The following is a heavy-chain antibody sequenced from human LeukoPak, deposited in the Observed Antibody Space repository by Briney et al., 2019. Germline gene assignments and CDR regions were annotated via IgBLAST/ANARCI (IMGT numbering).Heavy chain of an antibody. D-gene: IGHD3-9*01. Sequence: ASVKVSCKASGYTFTDYYMHWFRLAPGQGLEWMGEINDNSGGTKYAQKFRGRVTLTRDTSITTAYLELSSLISDDTAIYYCARDSAATGLSFDYWGQGTLVTVSS. CDR1: GYTFTDYY. J-gene: IGHJ4*02. CDR3: ARDSAATGLSFDY. CDR2: INDNSGGT. V-gene: IGHV1-2*02.